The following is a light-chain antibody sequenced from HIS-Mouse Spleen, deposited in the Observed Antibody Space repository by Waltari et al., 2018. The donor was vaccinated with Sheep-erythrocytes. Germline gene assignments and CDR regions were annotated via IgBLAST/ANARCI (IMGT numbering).Light chain of an antibody. J-gene: IGLJ2*01. Sequence: QSALTQPRSVSGSPGQSVTISCTGTSSDVGGYNYVSCYQQHPGKAPKLTIYDVSKRPSGVPDRFSGSKSGNTASLTISGLQAEDEADYYCCSYAGSVVFGGGTKLTVL. CDR2: DVS. CDR1: SSDVGGYNY. V-gene: IGLV2-11*01. CDR3: CSYAGSVV.